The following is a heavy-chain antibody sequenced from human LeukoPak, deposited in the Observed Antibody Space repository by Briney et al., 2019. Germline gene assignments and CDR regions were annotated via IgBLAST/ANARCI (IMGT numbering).Heavy chain of an antibody. CDR3: ARADCGGDCRDPYYYYGMDV. CDR1: GGTFSSYA. D-gene: IGHD2-21*02. J-gene: IGHJ6*02. CDR2: IIPIFGIA. Sequence: SVKVSCKASGGTFSSYAISWVRQAPGQGLEWMGRIIPIFGIANYAQKFQGRVTITADKSTSTAYMELSSLRSEDSAVYYCARADCGGDCRDPYYYYGMDVWGQGTTVTVSS. V-gene: IGHV1-69*04.